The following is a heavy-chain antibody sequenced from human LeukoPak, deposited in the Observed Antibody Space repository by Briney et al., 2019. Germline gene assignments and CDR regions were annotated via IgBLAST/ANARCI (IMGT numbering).Heavy chain of an antibody. CDR2: IYYTGIT. CDR3: ARDCSSTSCYTGDKDSGWYFDL. V-gene: IGHV4-39*02. J-gene: IGHJ2*01. Sequence: SETLSLTCTVSGGSITSNTYYWGWIRQPPGKGLEWIGFIYYTGITYFSPSLKSRVTVSEDTSKNQLSLKLSSVTAADTAVYNCARDCSSTSCYTGDKDSGWYFDLWGRGTLVTVSS. D-gene: IGHD2-2*02. CDR1: GGSITSNTYY.